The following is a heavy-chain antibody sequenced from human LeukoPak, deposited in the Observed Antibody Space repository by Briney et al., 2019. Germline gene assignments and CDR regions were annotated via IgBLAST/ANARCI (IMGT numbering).Heavy chain of an antibody. CDR1: GGSFSGYY. CDR2: INHSGST. J-gene: IGHJ6*02. V-gene: IGHV4-34*01. D-gene: IGHD3-3*01. Sequence: SETLSLTCAVYGGSFSGYYWSWIRQPPGKGLEGIGEINHSGSTNYNPSLTSRVTISVDTSKNQFSLKLGSVPAADTAVYYCASFYYDFWSGYYRRYYYYGMDVWGQGTTVTVSS. CDR3: ASFYYDFWSGYYRRYYYYGMDV.